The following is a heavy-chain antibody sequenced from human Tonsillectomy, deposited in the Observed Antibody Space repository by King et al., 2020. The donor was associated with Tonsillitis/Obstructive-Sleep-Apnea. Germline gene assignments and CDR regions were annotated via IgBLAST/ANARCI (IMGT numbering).Heavy chain of an antibody. CDR3: ARARGYCSSTSCYTGGYYYYMDV. V-gene: IGHV1-69*01. CDR2: IIPIFGTA. D-gene: IGHD2-2*02. Sequence: QLVQSGAEVKKPGSSGKVSCKASGGNFSSYAISWVRQAPGQGLEWMGGIIPIFGTANYAQKFQGRVTITADESTSTAYMELGSLRSEDTAVYYCARARGYCSSTSCYTGGYYYYMDVWGKGTTVTVSS. CDR1: GGNFSSYA. J-gene: IGHJ6*03.